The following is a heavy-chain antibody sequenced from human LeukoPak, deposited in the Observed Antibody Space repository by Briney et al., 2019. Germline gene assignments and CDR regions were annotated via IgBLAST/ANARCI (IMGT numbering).Heavy chain of an antibody. J-gene: IGHJ6*03. CDR3: ARAVGYDFWSGYHYYYYNYMDV. D-gene: IGHD3-3*01. CDR1: GGSISSHY. V-gene: IGHV4-59*11. CDR2: IYYSGST. Sequence: SETLSLTCTVSGGSISSHYWSRIRQPPGKGLEWIGYIYYSGSTNYNPSLKSRVTISVDTSKNQFSLKLSSVTAADTAVYYCARAVGYDFWSGYHYYYYNYMDVWGKGTTVTVSS.